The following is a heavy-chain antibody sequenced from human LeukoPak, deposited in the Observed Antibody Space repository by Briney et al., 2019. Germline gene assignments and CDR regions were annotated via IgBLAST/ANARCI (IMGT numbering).Heavy chain of an antibody. CDR2: IWYDGSNK. Sequence: PGGSLRLSCAASGFTFSSYGMHWVRQAPGKGLEWVVVIWYDGSNKYYADSVKGRFTISRDNSKNTLYLQMNSLRAEDTAVYYCARDQTTEVSIDYWGQGTVVTVSS. CDR3: ARDQTTEVSIDY. D-gene: IGHD4-23*01. J-gene: IGHJ4*03. CDR1: GFTFSSYG. V-gene: IGHV3-33*01.